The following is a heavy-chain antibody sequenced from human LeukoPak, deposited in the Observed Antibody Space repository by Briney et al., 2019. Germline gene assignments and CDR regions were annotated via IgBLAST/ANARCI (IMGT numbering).Heavy chain of an antibody. Sequence: GGSLRLSCAASGFIFTDYWMHWVRQGPGKELVWVARISGDGRATTYADSVKGRFTISRDNSKNTLYLQMNSLRAEDTAVYYCAKEYSSSWSYYFDYWGQGTLVTVSS. D-gene: IGHD6-13*01. V-gene: IGHV3-74*01. J-gene: IGHJ4*02. CDR3: AKEYSSSWSYYFDY. CDR1: GFIFTDYW. CDR2: ISGDGRAT.